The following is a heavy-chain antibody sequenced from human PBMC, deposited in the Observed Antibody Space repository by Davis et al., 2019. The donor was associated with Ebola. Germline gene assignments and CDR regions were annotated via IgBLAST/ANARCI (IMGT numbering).Heavy chain of an antibody. CDR3: AKPPPYNRNSADSGYYYYGMDV. D-gene: IGHD1-14*01. CDR2: ISGSGSST. V-gene: IGHV3-23*01. CDR1: GFTFSAYA. Sequence: GESLKISCAASGFTFSAYAMSWVRQAPGKGLEWVSVISGSGSSTDYAGSVRGRFTISRDDSKNTLFLQMNSLTVEDTAVYYCAKPPPYNRNSADSGYYYYGMDVWGQGTTVTVS. J-gene: IGHJ6*02.